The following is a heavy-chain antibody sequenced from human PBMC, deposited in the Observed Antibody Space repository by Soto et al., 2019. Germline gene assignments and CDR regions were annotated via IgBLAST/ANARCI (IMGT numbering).Heavy chain of an antibody. CDR1: GGSISGYS. Sequence: QVQLQESGPGLVKPSEILSLTCTVSGGSISGYSWSWIRQPPGKGLQWIGYFFYNGTTRHNPSLKSRVTISEDTPNNQFSLRLSSVTAADTSVYYCARLRGYCGGGNCHDFPFDPWGQGILVTVSS. CDR3: ARLRGYCGGGNCHDFPFDP. V-gene: IGHV4-59*08. D-gene: IGHD2-15*01. CDR2: FFYNGTT. J-gene: IGHJ5*02.